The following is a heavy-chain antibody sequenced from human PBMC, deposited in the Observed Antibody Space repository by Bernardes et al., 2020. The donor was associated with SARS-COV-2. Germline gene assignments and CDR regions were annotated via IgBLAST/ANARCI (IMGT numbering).Heavy chain of an antibody. CDR1: GSSISCGFY. D-gene: IGHD1-20*01. J-gene: IGHJ4*02. CDR3: AGDNWTPDY. Sequence: SAILFPTSAVSGSSISCGFYWVWNRPPPGRTLVWFGSIYRSGQTYYNPSLKRRVTISVDMSKNQLSLKLTSVTAADTAVYYCAGDNWTPDYWGQGSLVTVSS. V-gene: IGHV4-38-2*02. CDR2: IYRSGQT.